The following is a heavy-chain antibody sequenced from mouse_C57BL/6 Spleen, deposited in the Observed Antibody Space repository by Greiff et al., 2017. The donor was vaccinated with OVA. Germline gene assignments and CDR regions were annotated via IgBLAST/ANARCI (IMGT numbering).Heavy chain of an antibody. Sequence: QVQLQQSGPELVKPGASVKISCKASGYAFSSSWMNWVKQRPGKGLEWIGRIYPGDGDTNYNGKFKGKATLTADKSSSTAYMQLSSLTSEDSAVYFCAMGWFYAMDYWGQGTSVTVSS. CDR1: GYAFSSSW. CDR3: AMGWFYAMDY. CDR2: IYPGDGDT. D-gene: IGHD2-3*01. J-gene: IGHJ4*01. V-gene: IGHV1-82*01.